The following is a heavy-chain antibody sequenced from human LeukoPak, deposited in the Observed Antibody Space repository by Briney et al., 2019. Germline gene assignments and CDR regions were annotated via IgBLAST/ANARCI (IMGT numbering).Heavy chain of an antibody. V-gene: IGHV4-39*07. CDR1: GASISSSSYY. CDR2: IFYGGST. D-gene: IGHD6-19*01. CDR3: ARVGEYSSAWYYFDY. J-gene: IGHJ4*02. Sequence: SETLSLTCSVSGASISSSSYYWGWIRQPPGKGLEWIGSIFYGGSTYYNPSLKSRVTISVDTSNNQFSLRLSSVTAADTAMYYCARVGEYSSAWYYFDYWGQGTLVTVSS.